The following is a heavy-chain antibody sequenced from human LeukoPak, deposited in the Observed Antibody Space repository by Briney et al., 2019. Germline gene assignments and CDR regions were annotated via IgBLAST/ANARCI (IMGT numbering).Heavy chain of an antibody. CDR3: ARVGYYDSSRGSWFDP. CDR2: IIPIFGTA. CDR1: GGTISSYA. Sequence: SVKVSCKASGGTISSYAISWVRQAPGQGLEWMGGIIPIFGTANYAQKFQGRVTITTDESTSTAYMELSSLRSEDTAVYYCARVGYYDSSRGSWFDPWGQGTLVTVSS. J-gene: IGHJ5*02. V-gene: IGHV1-69*05. D-gene: IGHD3-22*01.